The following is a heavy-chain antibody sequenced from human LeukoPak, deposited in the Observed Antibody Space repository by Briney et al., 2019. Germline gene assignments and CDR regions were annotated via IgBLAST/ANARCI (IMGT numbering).Heavy chain of an antibody. CDR1: GFTFSSYS. CDR2: ISSSSSYI. J-gene: IGHJ6*03. CDR3: AKDASSGRYEGLHGVRGYYYNYMDV. D-gene: IGHD6-19*01. Sequence: PGGSLRLSCAASGFTFSSYSMNWVRQAPGKGLEWVSSISSSSSYIYYADSVKGRFTISRDNAKNSLYLQMNSLRAEDTAVYYCAKDASSGRYEGLHGVRGYYYNYMDVWGKGTTVTISS. V-gene: IGHV3-21*01.